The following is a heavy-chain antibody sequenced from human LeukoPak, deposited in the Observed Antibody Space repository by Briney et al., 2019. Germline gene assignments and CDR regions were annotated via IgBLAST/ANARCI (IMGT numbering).Heavy chain of an antibody. V-gene: IGHV3-23*01. D-gene: IGHD6-19*01. Sequence: PGGSLRLSCAASGFIFSNYGMNWVRQAPGKGLEWVSAISTSGGGTYYPDSVKGRFTISRDNSKNTLSLQVNSLRAEDTAIYYCAKVSGWYGIRGAMDVWGQGTTVTVSS. CDR2: ISTSGGGT. J-gene: IGHJ6*02. CDR1: GFIFSNYG. CDR3: AKVSGWYGIRGAMDV.